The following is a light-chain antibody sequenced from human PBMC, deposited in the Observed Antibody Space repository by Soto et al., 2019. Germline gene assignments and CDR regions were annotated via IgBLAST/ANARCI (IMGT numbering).Light chain of an antibody. J-gene: IGKJ1*01. V-gene: IGKV1-5*03. Sequence: DIQMTQSPSSLSASVGDRVTITCRASQSISSYLNWYQQKPGKAPRVLIYKASNLERGVPSRFSGSGSGTEFTLTISSLQPDDFATYYCQQYNIDSTFGQGTKVDIK. CDR3: QQYNIDST. CDR1: QSISSY. CDR2: KAS.